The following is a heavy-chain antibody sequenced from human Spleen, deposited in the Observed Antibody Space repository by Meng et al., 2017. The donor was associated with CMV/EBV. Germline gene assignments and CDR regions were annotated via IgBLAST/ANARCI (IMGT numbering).Heavy chain of an antibody. CDR3: ARDDGFI. CDR2: IRYNGTKK. D-gene: IGHD3-10*01. V-gene: IGHV3-30*02. CDR1: GFTFSSYA. Sequence: GESLKISCAASGFTFSSYAMHWVRQAPGKGLEWVAFIRYNGTKKDYEDSVKGRFTISRDQSKNTLYLQMNSLRVEDTAVYYCARDDGFIRGQGTRVTVSS. J-gene: IGHJ3*02.